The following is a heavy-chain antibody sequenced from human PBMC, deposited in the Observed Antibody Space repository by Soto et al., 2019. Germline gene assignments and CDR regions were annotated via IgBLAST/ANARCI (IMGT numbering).Heavy chain of an antibody. J-gene: IGHJ6*02. V-gene: IGHV4-4*02. CDR3: ASEANYYGSGSYHYYYYSGMDV. CDR1: GGSISSSNW. D-gene: IGHD3-10*01. CDR2: IYHSGST. Sequence: PSETLPLTCAVSGGSISSSNWWSWVRQPPGKGLEWIGEIYHSGSTNYNPSLKSRVTISVDKSKNQFSLKLSSVTAADTAVYYCASEANYYGSGSYHYYYYSGMDVWGQGNTVTVSS.